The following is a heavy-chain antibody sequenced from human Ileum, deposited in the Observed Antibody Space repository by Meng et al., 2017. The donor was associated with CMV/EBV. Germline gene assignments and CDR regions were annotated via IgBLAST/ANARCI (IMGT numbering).Heavy chain of an antibody. V-gene: IGHV2-5*02. D-gene: IGHD1-1*01. J-gene: IGHJ4*02. CDR3: AQTGPVRDYFQF. CDR2: IYWDDDK. Sequence: QIHLNESGPPLVQPTQTLPLTCTFSGFSLTRSGMGVGWIRQPPGKALEWLALIYWDDDKRYSPSLNNRLTITKDASKNQVVLSMTSMGPVDTATYYCAQTGPVRDYFQFWGQGTLVTGSS. CDR1: GFSLTRSGMG.